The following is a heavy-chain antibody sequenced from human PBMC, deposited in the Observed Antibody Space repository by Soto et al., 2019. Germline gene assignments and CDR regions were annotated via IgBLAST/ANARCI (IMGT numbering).Heavy chain of an antibody. CDR2: MNPNSGRT. V-gene: IGHV1-8*02. D-gene: IGHD4-17*01. CDR3: ARTPGHGEYGLIY. CDR1: GYTFTNYD. J-gene: IGHJ4*02. Sequence: ASVKVSCKASGYTFTNYDINWVRQAPGQGLEWMGWMNPNSGRTGYAENLQVRLTLTRNTSISTAYMELSGLRSEDTAVYYCARTPGHGEYGLIYWGQGTPVTVSS.